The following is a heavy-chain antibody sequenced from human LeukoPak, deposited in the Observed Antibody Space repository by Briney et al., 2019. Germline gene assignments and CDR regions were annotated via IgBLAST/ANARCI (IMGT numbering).Heavy chain of an antibody. V-gene: IGHV3-23*01. Sequence: GGSLRLSCAASGFTFSSYAMNWVRQAPGKGLEWVSAVSGSGGSTYYADSVKGRFTISRDNAKNTLYVQMNSLRAEDTAVYYCARGAFGVYAFDIWGQGTMVTVSS. CDR3: ARGAFGVYAFDI. J-gene: IGHJ3*02. CDR2: VSGSGGST. CDR1: GFTFSSYA. D-gene: IGHD3-3*01.